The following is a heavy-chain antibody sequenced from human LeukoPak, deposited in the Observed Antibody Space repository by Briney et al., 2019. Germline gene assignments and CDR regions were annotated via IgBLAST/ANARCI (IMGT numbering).Heavy chain of an antibody. D-gene: IGHD1-26*01. Sequence: GASVKVSCKASGYSFTFHYMHWVRQAPGQGLEWMGIINPSGGSTSHAQKFQGRVTMTRDMSTSTVYMELTSLRSEDTAVYYCARDASTVGALYYFDYWGQGTLVTVSS. CDR3: ARDASTVGALYYFDY. CDR1: GYSFTFHY. V-gene: IGHV1-46*01. J-gene: IGHJ4*02. CDR2: INPSGGST.